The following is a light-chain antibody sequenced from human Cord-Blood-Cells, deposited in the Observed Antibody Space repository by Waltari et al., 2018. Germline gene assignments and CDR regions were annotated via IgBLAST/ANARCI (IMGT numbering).Light chain of an antibody. CDR2: EGS. CDR3: CSYAGSSTVV. J-gene: IGLJ2*01. V-gene: IGLV2-23*01. Sequence: QSVLTQPASVSGSSGQSITISCNGTRSDVGSYNLVSWYQQHPGKAPKLMIYEGSKRPSGVSNRFSGSKSGNTASLTISGLQAEDDADYYCCSYAGSSTVVFGGGTKLTVL. CDR1: RSDVGSYNL.